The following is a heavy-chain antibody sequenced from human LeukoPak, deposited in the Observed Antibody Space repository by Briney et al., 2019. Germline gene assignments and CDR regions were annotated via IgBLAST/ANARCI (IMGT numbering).Heavy chain of an antibody. CDR2: MNPNSGNT. Sequence: ASGKVSCKASGYIFTSYDINWVRQATGQGLEWMGWMNPNSGNTGYAQKFQGRVTMTRNTSISTAYMELSSLRSDDTAVYYCARGPHSGTSYYRYYYVDVWGKGTTVTISS. D-gene: IGHD3-10*01. J-gene: IGHJ6*03. CDR3: ARGPHSGTSYYRYYYVDV. CDR1: GYIFTSYD. V-gene: IGHV1-8*01.